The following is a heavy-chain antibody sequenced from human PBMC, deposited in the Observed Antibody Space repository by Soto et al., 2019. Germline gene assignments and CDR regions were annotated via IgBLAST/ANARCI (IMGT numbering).Heavy chain of an antibody. Sequence: PGGSLRLSCAASGFSFSGYWMTWVRQAPGKGLEWVANIEPDGSEKYYVDSVKGRFTIPRDNAKNSLYLQMNSLRAEDTAVYYCARGGSSRFDYWGQGTLVTVSS. V-gene: IGHV3-7*01. CDR3: ARGGSSRFDY. CDR1: GFSFSGYW. D-gene: IGHD6-13*01. CDR2: IEPDGSEK. J-gene: IGHJ4*02.